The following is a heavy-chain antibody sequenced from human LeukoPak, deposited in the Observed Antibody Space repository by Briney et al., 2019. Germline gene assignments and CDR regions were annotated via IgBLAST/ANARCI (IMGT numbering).Heavy chain of an antibody. CDR1: GFTLSTFE. D-gene: IGHD2-21*01. V-gene: IGHV3-48*03. CDR3: TRESGPPSFHIKY. CDR2: VSGSGSTK. Sequence: PGESLRLSCAASGFTLSTFEMNWVRQAPGKGLEWVSCVSGSGSTKAYSDSVKGRFIISKDNAKNSLYLEMSNLRAEDTAVYYCTRESGPPSFHIKYWGQGILVTVSS. J-gene: IGHJ4*02.